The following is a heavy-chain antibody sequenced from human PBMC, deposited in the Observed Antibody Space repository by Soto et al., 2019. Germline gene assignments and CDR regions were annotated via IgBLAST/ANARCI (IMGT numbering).Heavy chain of an antibody. CDR3: AGETYRSGEC. CDR1: GFTFSSYA. CDR2: ISGSGGST. D-gene: IGHD6-19*01. V-gene: IGHV3-23*01. Sequence: EVQLLESGGGLVQPGGSLRLSCAASGFTFSSYAMSWVRQAPGKGLEWVSAISGSGGSTYYADSVKGGFTISRDNSKNKVYLQMNSLRSEDTAVYYYAGETYRSGECWGQGTLVIVS. J-gene: IGHJ4*02.